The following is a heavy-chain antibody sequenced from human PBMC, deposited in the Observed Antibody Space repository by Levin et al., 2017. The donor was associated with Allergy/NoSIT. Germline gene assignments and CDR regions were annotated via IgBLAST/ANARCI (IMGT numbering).Heavy chain of an antibody. CDR3: ARRPTPYCSSTSCYVGWFDP. CDR2: INPNSGGT. CDR1: GYTFTGYY. D-gene: IGHD2-2*01. Sequence: ASVKVSCKASGYTFTGYYMHWVRQAPGQGLEWMGWINPNSGGTNYAQKFQGRVTMTRDTSISTAYMELSRLRSDDTAVYYCARRPTPYCSSTSCYVGWFDPWGQGTLVTVSS. V-gene: IGHV1-2*02. J-gene: IGHJ5*02.